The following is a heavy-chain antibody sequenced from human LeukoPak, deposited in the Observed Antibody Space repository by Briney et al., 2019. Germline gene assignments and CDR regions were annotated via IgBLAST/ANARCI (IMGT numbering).Heavy chain of an antibody. CDR3: AKEPEYSSNSYFDF. J-gene: IGHJ4*02. Sequence: PGRSLRLSCAASGFTFTNYGLHWVRQAPGKGLEWVAVISYDGTNKYYADSVKGRFTISRDNSKNTLYLQMNSLRAEDTAVYYCAKEPEYSSNSYFDFWGQGTLVTVSS. CDR2: ISYDGTNK. V-gene: IGHV3-30*18. D-gene: IGHD6-6*01. CDR1: GFTFTNYG.